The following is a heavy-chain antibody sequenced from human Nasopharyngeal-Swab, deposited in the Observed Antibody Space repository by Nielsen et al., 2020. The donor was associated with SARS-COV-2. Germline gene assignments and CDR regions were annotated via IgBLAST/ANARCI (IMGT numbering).Heavy chain of an antibody. CDR1: GFTFDDYA. Sequence: SLKISCAASGFTFDDYAMHWVRQAPGKGLEWVSGISWNSGSIGYADSVKGRFTISRGNAKNSLYLQMNSLRAEDTALYYCAKDTAVAGKDAFDIWGQGTMVTVSS. V-gene: IGHV3-9*01. CDR2: ISWNSGSI. D-gene: IGHD6-19*01. CDR3: AKDTAVAGKDAFDI. J-gene: IGHJ3*02.